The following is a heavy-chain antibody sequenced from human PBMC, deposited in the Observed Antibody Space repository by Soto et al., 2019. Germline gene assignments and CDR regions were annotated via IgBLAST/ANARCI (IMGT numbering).Heavy chain of an antibody. CDR2: IYWNDDK. Sequence: QITLKESGPTLVKPTQTLTLTCTCSGFSLTTSGVGLGWISQPPGKSLEWLALIYWNDDKRYSPSLKSRLTITKDTSKNQVVLTMSNMDPVDTATYYFTHRGTYSSGWYYFDSWGQGTLVTVSS. CDR1: GFSLTTSGVG. CDR3: THRGTYSSGWYYFDS. J-gene: IGHJ4*02. D-gene: IGHD6-19*01. V-gene: IGHV2-5*01.